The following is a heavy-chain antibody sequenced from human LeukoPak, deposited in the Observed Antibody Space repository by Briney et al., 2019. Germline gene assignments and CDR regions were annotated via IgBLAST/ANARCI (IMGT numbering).Heavy chain of an antibody. CDR2: IYHSGST. CDR1: GYSISSGYY. Sequence: ETLSLTCTVSGYSISSGYYWGWIRQPPGKGLEWIGSIYHSGSTYYNPSLKSRVTISVDTSKNQSSLKLSSVTAADTAVYYCARDRDSGSYYLSYYYYMDVWGKGTTVTVSS. J-gene: IGHJ6*03. D-gene: IGHD1-26*01. V-gene: IGHV4-38-2*02. CDR3: ARDRDSGSYYLSYYYYMDV.